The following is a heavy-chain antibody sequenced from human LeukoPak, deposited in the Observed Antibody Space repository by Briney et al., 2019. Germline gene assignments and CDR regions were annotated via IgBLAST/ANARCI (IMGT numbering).Heavy chain of an antibody. CDR3: ARGGFGSRVVDY. D-gene: IGHD2-2*01. CDR1: GFTFSSYG. Sequence: GKSLRLSCAASGFTFSSYGMHWVRQAPGKGLEWVSSISSSGRYMYYADSVKGRFTVSRDNAKNSLYLQMNSLRAEDTALYYCARGGFGSRVVDYWGQGTLVTVSS. CDR2: ISSSGRYM. V-gene: IGHV3-21*01. J-gene: IGHJ4*02.